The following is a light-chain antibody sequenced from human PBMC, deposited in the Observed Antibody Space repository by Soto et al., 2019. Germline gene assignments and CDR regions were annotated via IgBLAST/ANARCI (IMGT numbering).Light chain of an antibody. CDR3: QQYKNWPPLT. CDR2: GAS. Sequence: ETVMTQSPATLSVSPGERATLSCRASQSVSSNLAWYQQKPGQAPRLLISGASTRATGIPARFSGSGSGTDFTLTISSLQSEDFAVYFCQQYKNWPPLTFGGGTKVEIK. V-gene: IGKV3-15*01. CDR1: QSVSSN. J-gene: IGKJ4*01.